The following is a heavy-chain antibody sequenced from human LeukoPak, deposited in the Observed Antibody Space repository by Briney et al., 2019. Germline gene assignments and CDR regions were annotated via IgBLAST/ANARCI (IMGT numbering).Heavy chain of an antibody. CDR1: GFIFSSYA. CDR3: ARDSGSSDCFDY. Sequence: GRSLRLSCAASGFIFSSYAMHWVRQAPGKGLEWVAVISYDGSNKYYADSVKGRFTISRDNSKNTLSLQMNSLRAEDTAVYYCARDSGSSDCFDYWGQGTLVTVSS. D-gene: IGHD1-26*01. CDR2: ISYDGSNK. V-gene: IGHV3-30-3*01. J-gene: IGHJ4*02.